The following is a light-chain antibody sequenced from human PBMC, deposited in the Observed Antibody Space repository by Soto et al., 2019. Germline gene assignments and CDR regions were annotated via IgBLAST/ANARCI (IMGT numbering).Light chain of an antibody. CDR2: DTT. V-gene: IGLV1-40*01. CDR1: GSNNGAGYD. CDR3: QSFDTNLNAVV. Sequence: QSVLTQPPSVSGAPGQSVTISCTGSGSNNGAGYDVHWYQQLPGVAPKLLIFDTTNRPSGVPGRFSGSKSGASASLAITGLLPEDEADFFCQSFDTNLNAVVFGGGTKLTVL. J-gene: IGLJ2*01.